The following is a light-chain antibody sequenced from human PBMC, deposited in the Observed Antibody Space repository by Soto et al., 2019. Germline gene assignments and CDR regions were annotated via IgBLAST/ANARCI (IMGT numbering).Light chain of an antibody. J-gene: IGKJ4*01. V-gene: IGKV3-20*01. Sequence: EIVLTQSPGTLSLSPGERATLSCRASQSLSRTYLAWYQQRPDQAPRLLIYGASSRATGIPDRFSGSGSGTDFTLTIRRLEPEDFAVYYCQQYDSSPHTFGGGTKVEIK. CDR2: GAS. CDR3: QQYDSSPHT. CDR1: QSLSRTY.